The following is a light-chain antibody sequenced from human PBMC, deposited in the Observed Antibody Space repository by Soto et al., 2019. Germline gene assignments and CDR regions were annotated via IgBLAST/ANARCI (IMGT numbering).Light chain of an antibody. V-gene: IGKV3-20*01. CDR3: HRYDSSLYT. J-gene: IGKJ2*01. CDR1: QSIGSRY. Sequence: EIVLTQSPGTLSLSPGERATLSCRASQSIGSRYLACYQQKLGQAPRLLIYAASSRAIGLPERFSGSGSGTDFTLTISRLEPEDFAVYYCHRYDSSLYTFGQGTKLEFK. CDR2: AAS.